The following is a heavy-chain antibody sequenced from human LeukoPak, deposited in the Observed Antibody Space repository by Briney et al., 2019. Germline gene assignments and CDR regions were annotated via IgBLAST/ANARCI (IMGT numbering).Heavy chain of an antibody. CDR1: GGSISSSSYY. CDR3: ALTVVRGVD. V-gene: IGHV4-39*01. Sequence: SETLSLTCTVSGGSISSSSYYWGWIRQPPGKGLEWIGSIYYSGSTYYNPSLKSRVTISVDTSKNQFSLKLSSVTAADMAVYYCALTVVRGVDWGQGTLVTVSS. J-gene: IGHJ4*02. CDR2: IYYSGST. D-gene: IGHD3-10*01.